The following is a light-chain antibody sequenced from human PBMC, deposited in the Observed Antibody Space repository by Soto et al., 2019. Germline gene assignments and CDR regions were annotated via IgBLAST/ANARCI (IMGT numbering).Light chain of an antibody. CDR2: GAS. Sequence: EIVMMQSPATLSVSPGERATLSCRASQSVSSNLAWYQQKPGQAPRLLIYGASTRATGIPARFSGSGSGTEFTLTIGSLQSEDFAVYYCQQYNKFPSLTFGGGTKVEIK. CDR1: QSVSSN. J-gene: IGKJ4*01. V-gene: IGKV3-15*01. CDR3: QQYNKFPSLT.